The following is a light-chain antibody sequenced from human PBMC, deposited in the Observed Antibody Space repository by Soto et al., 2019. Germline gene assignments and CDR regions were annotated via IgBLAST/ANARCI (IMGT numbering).Light chain of an antibody. V-gene: IGKV2-40*01. J-gene: IGKJ4*01. CDR3: MQRIEFPLT. Sequence: DIVMTQTPLSLPVTPGESASISCRPSQSLLDSDDGNTYLDWYLQKPGQSPQLLIYTVSYRASGVPDRFSGSGSGTDFTLKISRVEAEDVGVYYCMQRIEFPLTFGGGTKVDIK. CDR2: TVS. CDR1: QSLLDSDDGNTY.